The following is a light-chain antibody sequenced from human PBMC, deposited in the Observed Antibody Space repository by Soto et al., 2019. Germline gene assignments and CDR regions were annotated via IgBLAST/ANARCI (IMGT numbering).Light chain of an antibody. J-gene: IGKJ2*01. Sequence: DIQMTQSPSSLSASVGDRVTITCRASQSISSYLHWYQQKPGKAPKLLIYAASSLQSGVPSRFSGSGSGTDFTLTISSLQPEDFATDYCQQSYSTPPYTFGQGTKLEIK. CDR3: QQSYSTPPYT. V-gene: IGKV1-39*01. CDR1: QSISSY. CDR2: AAS.